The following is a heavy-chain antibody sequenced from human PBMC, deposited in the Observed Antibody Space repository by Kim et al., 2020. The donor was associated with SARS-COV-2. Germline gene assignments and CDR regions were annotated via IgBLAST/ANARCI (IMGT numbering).Heavy chain of an antibody. CDR2: ISGSGGST. V-gene: IGHV3-23*01. J-gene: IGHJ4*02. Sequence: GGSLRLSCAASGFTFSSYAMSWVRQAPGKGLEWVSAISGSGGSTYYADSVKGRFTISRDNSKNTLYLQMNSLRAEDTAVYYCAKVSHRTTVVTPDVWYWGQGTLVTVSS. CDR1: GFTFSSYA. D-gene: IGHD4-17*01. CDR3: AKVSHRTTVVTPDVWY.